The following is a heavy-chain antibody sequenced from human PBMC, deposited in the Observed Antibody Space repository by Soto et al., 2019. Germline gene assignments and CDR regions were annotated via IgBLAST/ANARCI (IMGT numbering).Heavy chain of an antibody. CDR2: VYYRGRS. J-gene: IGHJ4*02. Sequence: NPSETLSLTCTVSGGSVTNSSYYWGWIRQSPGKGLEWIGSVYYRGRSYSKSSVKSRVTISVDTSKNQFSLNLNSVTASDTAVYFCVSQRRTVITQPYFDYWGPAALVTAPQ. CDR1: GGSVTNSSYY. V-gene: IGHV4-39*01. D-gene: IGHD1-20*01. CDR3: VSQRRTVITQPYFDY.